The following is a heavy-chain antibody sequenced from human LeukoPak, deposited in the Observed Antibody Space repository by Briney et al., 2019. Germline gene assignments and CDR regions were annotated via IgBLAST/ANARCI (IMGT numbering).Heavy chain of an antibody. D-gene: IGHD3-22*01. V-gene: IGHV3-23*01. CDR2: ISGRGGST. CDR3: AKDRYYYDSSGYLSH. Sequence: GGSLRLSCAASVFTFSSYAMSWAPEAPGKGREWVSAISGRGGSTYYADSVKGRFTISRDNSKNTLYLQMNNLRAEDTAVYYCAKDRYYYDSSGYLSHWGQGTLVTVSS. CDR1: VFTFSSYA. J-gene: IGHJ4*02.